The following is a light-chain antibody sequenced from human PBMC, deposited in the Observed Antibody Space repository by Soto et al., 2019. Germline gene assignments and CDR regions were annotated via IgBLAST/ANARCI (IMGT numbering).Light chain of an antibody. V-gene: IGKV3-11*01. CDR1: QSIHTS. Sequence: VLTQSPATLCLSPGERATLSFRASQSIHTSLAWYQQKSGKTPRLVLYDSTLRANGVPDRFGGSRSGTEFTLTINSLEPEDFAVYYCQQRNVWPPITFGQGTRLEIK. CDR3: QQRNVWPPIT. J-gene: IGKJ5*01. CDR2: DST.